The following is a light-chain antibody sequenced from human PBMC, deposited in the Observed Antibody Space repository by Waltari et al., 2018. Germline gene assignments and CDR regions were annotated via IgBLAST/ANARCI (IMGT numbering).Light chain of an antibody. J-gene: IGKJ3*01. CDR3: QQYYRVPFT. CDR2: WAS. CDR1: QSVINSADNKNK. V-gene: IGKV4-1*01. Sequence: DIVMTQSPDSLTVSLGERATINCKSSQSVINSADNKNKLAWYQQKAGQPPKLLMYWASTRASGVPDRFSGSGSGTDFTLTISSLQAEDVAVYYCQQYYRVPFTFGPGTKVDIK.